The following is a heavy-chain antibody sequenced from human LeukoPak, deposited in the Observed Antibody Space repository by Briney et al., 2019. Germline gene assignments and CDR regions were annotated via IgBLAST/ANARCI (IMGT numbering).Heavy chain of an antibody. J-gene: IGHJ4*02. V-gene: IGHV3-30*02. Sequence: GGSLRLSCTASGFTFSSFGMHWVRQAPGKGLEWVAFIRFDGSDKYYVDSVKGRFTTSRDNSKSTLSLQMNSLRPEDTAVYYCAKDKAPLLYTTSCAFDYWGQGTLVTVSS. CDR2: IRFDGSDK. CDR1: GFTFSSFG. D-gene: IGHD2-2*01. CDR3: AKDKAPLLYTTSCAFDY.